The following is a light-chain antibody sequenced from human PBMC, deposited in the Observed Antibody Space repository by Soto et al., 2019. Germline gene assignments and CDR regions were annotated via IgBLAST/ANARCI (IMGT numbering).Light chain of an antibody. CDR1: QSISQY. CDR3: QQSHTPPLT. CDR2: AAS. J-gene: IGKJ4*01. V-gene: IGKV1-39*01. Sequence: DIQMTQSPSPLSASVVGRVSVTCRASQSISQYLNWYQQKPGKVPKLLIYAASKLQSGVPPRFSGSGSGTDFTLTITGLQREDFATYFCQQSHTPPLTFGGGTKVDIK.